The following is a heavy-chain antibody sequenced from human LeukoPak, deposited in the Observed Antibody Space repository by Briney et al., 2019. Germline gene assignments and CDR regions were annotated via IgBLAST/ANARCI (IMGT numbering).Heavy chain of an antibody. CDR1: GGSISSSSYS. D-gene: IGHD4-17*01. CDR3: ARDKAVTTVHLSLWFDP. CDR2: IYTSGST. Sequence: SSETLSLTCTVSGGSISSSSYSWSWIRQPAGKGLEWIGRIYTSGSTNYNPSLKSRVTMSVDTSKNQFSLKLSSVTAADTAVYYCARDKAVTTVHLSLWFDPWGQGTLVTVSS. V-gene: IGHV4-61*02. J-gene: IGHJ5*02.